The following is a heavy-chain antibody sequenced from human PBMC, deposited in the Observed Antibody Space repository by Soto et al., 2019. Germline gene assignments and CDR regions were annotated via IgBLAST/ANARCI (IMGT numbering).Heavy chain of an antibody. D-gene: IGHD2-21*01. CDR3: AREYCGGDCYYYFDY. J-gene: IGHJ4*02. CDR1: GYTFTSYG. CDR2: ISAYNGNT. Sequence: ASVKVSCKASGYTFTSYGISWVRQAPGQGLEWMGWISAYNGNTNYAQKLQGRVTMTTDTSTSTAYMELRSLRSDDTAVYYCAREYCGGDCYYYFDYRGQGTLVTVSS. V-gene: IGHV1-18*01.